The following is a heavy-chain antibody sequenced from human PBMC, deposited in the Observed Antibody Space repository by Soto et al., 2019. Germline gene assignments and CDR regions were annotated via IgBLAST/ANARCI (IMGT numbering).Heavy chain of an antibody. CDR3: ARSGYHYYGSGRYYYGMDV. Sequence: GESLKISCKGSGYSFTSYWIGWVRQMPGKGLEWMGIIYPGDSDTRYSPSFQGQVTISADKSISTAYLQWSSLKAPDTAMYYCARSGYHYYGSGRYYYGMDVWGQGTTVTVSS. D-gene: IGHD3-10*01. J-gene: IGHJ6*02. CDR1: GYSFTSYW. CDR2: IYPGDSDT. V-gene: IGHV5-51*01.